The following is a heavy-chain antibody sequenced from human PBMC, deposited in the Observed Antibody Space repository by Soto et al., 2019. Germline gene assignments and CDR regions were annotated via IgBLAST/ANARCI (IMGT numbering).Heavy chain of an antibody. J-gene: IGHJ5*02. CDR2: IIPRTATT. D-gene: IGHD6-19*01. CDR1: GYTLTELS. V-gene: IGHV1-18*01. CDR3: ARVTEIAVAGTNWFDP. Sequence: ASVKVSCKVSGYTLTELSMHWMRQAPGQGLEWMGWIIPRTATTNYAQKFQGRVTITTDASTSTAYMELRSLRSDDTAVYYCARVTEIAVAGTNWFDPWGQGTLVTVSS.